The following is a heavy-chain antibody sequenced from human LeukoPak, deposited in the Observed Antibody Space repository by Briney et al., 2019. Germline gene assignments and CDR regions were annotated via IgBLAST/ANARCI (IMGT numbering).Heavy chain of an antibody. CDR2: IYYSGSS. D-gene: IGHD6-19*01. CDR3: AREGYISGWYKSDY. V-gene: IGHV4-59*01. Sequence: SETLSLTCTVSGGSISGYYWSWIRQPPGKGLEWIGYIYYSGSSNYNPSLRSRVTISVDTSKNQFSLRLSSVTAADTAVYYCAREGYISGWYKSDYWAREPWSPSPQ. J-gene: IGHJ4*02. CDR1: GGSISGYY.